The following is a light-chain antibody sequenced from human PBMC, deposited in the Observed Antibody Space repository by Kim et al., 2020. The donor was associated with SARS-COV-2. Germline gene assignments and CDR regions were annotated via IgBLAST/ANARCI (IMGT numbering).Light chain of an antibody. Sequence: SASVGDRVTITCRASESISSWLAWYQQKPGKAHKLLIYDASSLESGVPSRFSGSGSGTEFTLTISSLQPDDFATYYCQQYNSYWTFGQGTKVEIK. CDR1: ESISSW. CDR2: DAS. CDR3: QQYNSYWT. V-gene: IGKV1-5*01. J-gene: IGKJ1*01.